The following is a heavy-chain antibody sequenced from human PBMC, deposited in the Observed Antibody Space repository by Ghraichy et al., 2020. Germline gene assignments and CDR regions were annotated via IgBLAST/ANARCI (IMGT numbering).Heavy chain of an antibody. CDR1: GFTFSIYS. Sequence: GGSLRLSCAASGFTFSIYSMNWVRQAPGKGLEWVSYISSSSSTTYYADSVKGRFTISRDNAKNSLFLQMNSLRDEDTAVYYCARSDNYGCDSWGQGILVSVSS. J-gene: IGHJ5*01. CDR3: ARSDNYGCDS. D-gene: IGHD5-18*01. V-gene: IGHV3-48*02. CDR2: ISSSSSTT.